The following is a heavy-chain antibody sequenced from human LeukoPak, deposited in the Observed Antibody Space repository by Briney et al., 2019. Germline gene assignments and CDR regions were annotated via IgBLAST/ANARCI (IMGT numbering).Heavy chain of an antibody. CDR1: GYSFTTYW. J-gene: IGHJ5*02. CDR2: IYPGDSNP. CDR3: ARHVTTTATSWFDP. D-gene: IGHD1-1*01. V-gene: IGHV5-51*01. Sequence: AGESLKISCKGSGYSFTTYWIGWVRQMPGKGLEWMGIIYPGDSNPRYSPSFQGQVTISADKSISTAYLQWSSLKASDTAMYYCARHVTTTATSWFDPWGQGTLVTVSS.